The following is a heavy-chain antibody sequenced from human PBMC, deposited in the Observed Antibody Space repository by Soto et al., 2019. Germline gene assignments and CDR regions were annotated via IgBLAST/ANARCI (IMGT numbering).Heavy chain of an antibody. V-gene: IGHV3-23*01. CDR2: ISGRGSL. CDR1: GFTFSISG. Sequence: SLRLSCAASGFTFSISGMSWVRQAPGKGLEWVAGISGRGSLYYADSVKGRFTISRDNSKNTLHLQMNSLKVADTAVYFCARVAPEYSSTPRRFDSWGQGTLVTVSS. CDR3: ARVAPEYSSTPRRFDS. J-gene: IGHJ4*02. D-gene: IGHD6-6*01.